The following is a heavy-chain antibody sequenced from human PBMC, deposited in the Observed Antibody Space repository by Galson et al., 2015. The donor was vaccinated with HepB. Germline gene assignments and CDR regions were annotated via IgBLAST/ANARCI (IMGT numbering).Heavy chain of an antibody. CDR1: GFTFSSYA. J-gene: IGHJ4*02. D-gene: IGHD4-23*01. V-gene: IGHV3-23*01. CDR2: ISGRGGST. Sequence: CAASGFTFSSYAMSWVRQAPGRGLEWVSAISGRGGSTYYADSVKGRFTISRDNSKNTLYLQMNSLRAEDTAVYYCAKGGRAVVKQIDYWGQGTLVTVSS. CDR3: AKGGRAVVKQIDY.